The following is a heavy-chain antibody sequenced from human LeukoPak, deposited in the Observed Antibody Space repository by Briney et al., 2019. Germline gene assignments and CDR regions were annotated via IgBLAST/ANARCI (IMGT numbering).Heavy chain of an antibody. D-gene: IGHD5-24*01. CDR1: GYTFTSYG. CDR3: AKRQTWLQRYYFDY. J-gene: IGHJ4*02. Sequence: GASVKVSCKASGYTFTSYGISWVRQAPGQGLEWMGWISAYNGNTNYAQKLQGRVTMTTDTSTSTAYMELRSLRSDDTAVYYCAKRQTWLQRYYFDYWGQGTLVIVSS. CDR2: ISAYNGNT. V-gene: IGHV1-18*01.